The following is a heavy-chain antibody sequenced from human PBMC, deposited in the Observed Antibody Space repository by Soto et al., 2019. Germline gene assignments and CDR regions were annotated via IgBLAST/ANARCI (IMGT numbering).Heavy chain of an antibody. CDR2: ISGSGGST. CDR3: ARRSSGWYFDY. CDR1: GFTFSSYA. D-gene: IGHD6-19*01. Sequence: EVQLLESGGGLVQPGGSLRLSCAASGFTFSSYAMSWVRQAPGKGLEWVSAISGSGGSTYYADSVKGRFTISRDNAKHTLYVQMNRLRAEYAAVYYCARRSSGWYFDYWGQGTLVTVSS. V-gene: IGHV3-23*01. J-gene: IGHJ4*02.